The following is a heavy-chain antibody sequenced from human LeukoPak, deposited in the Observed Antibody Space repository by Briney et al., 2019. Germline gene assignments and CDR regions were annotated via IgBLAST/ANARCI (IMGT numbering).Heavy chain of an antibody. CDR1: GFTFSSYG. J-gene: IGHJ4*02. CDR2: ISYDGSNK. CDR3: AKLVQQLGDY. V-gene: IGHV3-30*18. D-gene: IGHD6-13*01. Sequence: GRSLRLSCAASGFTFSSYGMHWVRQAPGKGLEWVAVISYDGSNKYYADSVKGRFTISRDNSKNTLYLQMNSLRAEDTAVYYCAKLVQQLGDYWGQGTLVTVSS.